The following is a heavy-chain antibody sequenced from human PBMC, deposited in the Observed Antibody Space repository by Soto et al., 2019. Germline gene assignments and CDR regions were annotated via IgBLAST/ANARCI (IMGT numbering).Heavy chain of an antibody. CDR2: IIPIFGTA. V-gene: IGHV1-69*01. Sequence: QVQLVQSGAEVKKPGSSVKVSCKASGGTFSSYAISWVRQAPGQGLEWMGGIIPIFGTANYAQKFQGRVTITADECTSTAYTELSSLRAEDTALYYGARGVAARPFAYWGQGTLVTVSS. CDR1: GGTFSSYA. D-gene: IGHD6-6*01. CDR3: ARGVAARPFAY. J-gene: IGHJ4*02.